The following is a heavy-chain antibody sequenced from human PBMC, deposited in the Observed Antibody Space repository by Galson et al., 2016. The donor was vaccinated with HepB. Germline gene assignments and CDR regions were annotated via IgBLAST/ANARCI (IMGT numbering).Heavy chain of an antibody. CDR2: IMPLIGTA. D-gene: IGHD3-9*01. CDR1: GGTFRNYV. V-gene: IGHV1-69*06. Sequence: SVKVSCKASGGTFRNYVISWVRQAPGQGLEWMGGIMPLIGTANYAQKFQDRVTITANKSTSTAYMELTSLISDDTAVYYCARGDLRYFLGGWFDPWGQGTLVTVSS. CDR3: ARGDLRYFLGGWFDP. J-gene: IGHJ5*02.